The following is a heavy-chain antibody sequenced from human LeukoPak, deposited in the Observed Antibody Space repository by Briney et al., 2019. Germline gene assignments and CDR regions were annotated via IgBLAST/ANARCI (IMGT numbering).Heavy chain of an antibody. CDR3: ARLVYDSRGYYFDY. CDR2: IRYSGSA. V-gene: IGHV4-59*08. Sequence: SETLSLTCTVSGDSISTYYWSWIRQPPGKGLEWIGYIRYSGSANYNPSLRSRVTISIDTSKNQFSLKLSSVTAAGTAVYHCARLVYDSRGYYFDYWGQGTLVTVSS. D-gene: IGHD3-22*01. J-gene: IGHJ4*02. CDR1: GDSISTYY.